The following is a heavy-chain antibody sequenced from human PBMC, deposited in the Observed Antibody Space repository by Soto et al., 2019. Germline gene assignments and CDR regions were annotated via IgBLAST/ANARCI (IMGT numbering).Heavy chain of an antibody. CDR2: INAGNGNT. J-gene: IGHJ4*02. CDR3: ATSRISIAVAGETEYYFDY. D-gene: IGHD6-19*01. CDR1: GYTFITYA. Sequence: ASVKVSCKASGYTFITYAMHWVRQAPGQRLEWMGWINAGNGNTKYSQKFQGRVSITRDTSASTAYMELSRLRSDDTAVYYCATSRISIAVAGETEYYFDYWGQGTPVTVSS. V-gene: IGHV1-3*01.